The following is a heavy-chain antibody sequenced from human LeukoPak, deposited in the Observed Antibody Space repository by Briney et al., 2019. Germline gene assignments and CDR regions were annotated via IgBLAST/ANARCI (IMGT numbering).Heavy chain of an antibody. CDR1: GFTFSNYG. CDR2: IPFDGSNE. J-gene: IGHJ4*02. V-gene: IGHV3-30*03. Sequence: GKSLRLPCAASGFTFSNYGMHWVRQAPGKGLEWVALIPFDGSNEHYADSVKGRFTISRDNSKNTLYLQMNSLRAEDTAVYYCARKDPRGWLHDYWGQGTLVTVSS. CDR3: ARKDPRGWLHDY. D-gene: IGHD5-24*01.